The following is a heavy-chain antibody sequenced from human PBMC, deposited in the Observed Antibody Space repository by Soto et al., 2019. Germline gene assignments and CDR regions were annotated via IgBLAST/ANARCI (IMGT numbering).Heavy chain of an antibody. J-gene: IGHJ4*02. CDR3: APRDFSRGYSNTFDY. D-gene: IGHD3-3*01. CDR2: INHSGST. Sequence: SETLSRTCAVYGGSFSGYYWSWIRQPPGQGLEWMGEINHSGSTNYKPSLKSRVTISVATSKNQCSLRLTIVTAAHTDVYYRAPRDFSRGYSNTFDYWGQGTLVTV. V-gene: IGHV4-34*01. CDR1: GGSFSGYY.